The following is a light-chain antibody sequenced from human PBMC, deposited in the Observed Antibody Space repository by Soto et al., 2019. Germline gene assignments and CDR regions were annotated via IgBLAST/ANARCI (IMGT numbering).Light chain of an antibody. CDR2: AAS. CDR1: QSVSSY. CDR3: QQRADWPLT. J-gene: IGKJ4*01. Sequence: EIVLTQSPATLSLSPGERATLSCRASQSVSSYLAWYQQKRGQAPRLLIYAASNRATGIPGRFSGSGSGTDFTLTISSLEPEDFAVYYCQQRADWPLTFGGGTKVESK. V-gene: IGKV3-11*01.